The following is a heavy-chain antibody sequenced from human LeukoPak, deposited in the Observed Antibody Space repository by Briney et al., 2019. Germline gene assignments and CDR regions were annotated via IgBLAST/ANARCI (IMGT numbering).Heavy chain of an antibody. D-gene: IGHD4-17*01. J-gene: IGHJ4*02. Sequence: PSETLSLTCTVSGYSISSGYYWGWIRQPPGKGLEWIVSIYHSGSTYYNPSLKSRVTISVDTSKNQFSLKLRSVTAADTAVYYCARLDTVTSFDFWGQGTLVTVSS. CDR1: GYSISSGYY. CDR2: IYHSGST. V-gene: IGHV4-38-2*02. CDR3: ARLDTVTSFDF.